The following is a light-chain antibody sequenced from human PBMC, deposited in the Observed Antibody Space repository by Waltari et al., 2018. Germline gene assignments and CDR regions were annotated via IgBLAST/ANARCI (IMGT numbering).Light chain of an antibody. Sequence: DIQMTQSPASLSASVGDRVDITCQATRDITNFLSWFQQKSGRTPRLLIYEASILDTGVPSRFSGRGSGTHFTLTINDVQPEDSATYFCQQYDDVPITFDQVTRLDI. V-gene: IGKV1-33*01. CDR3: QQYDDVPIT. CDR2: EAS. J-gene: IGKJ5*01. CDR1: RDITNF.